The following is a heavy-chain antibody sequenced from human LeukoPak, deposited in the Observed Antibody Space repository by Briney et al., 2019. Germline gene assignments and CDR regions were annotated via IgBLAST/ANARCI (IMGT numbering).Heavy chain of an antibody. CDR2: ISSSSSYI. V-gene: IGHV3-21*01. Sequence: GGSLRLSCAASGFTFSSYSMNWVRQAPGKGLEWVSSISSSSSYIYYADSVKGRFTISRDNAKNSLYLQMNSLRAEDTAVYYCARETIGAAGPTPDYWGQGTLVTVSS. J-gene: IGHJ4*02. CDR3: ARETIGAAGPTPDY. D-gene: IGHD6-13*01. CDR1: GFTFSSYS.